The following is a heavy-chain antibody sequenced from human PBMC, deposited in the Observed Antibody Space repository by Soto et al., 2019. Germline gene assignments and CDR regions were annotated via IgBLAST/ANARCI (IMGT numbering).Heavy chain of an antibody. V-gene: IGHV4-59*08. CDR1: GGSINNYY. CDR2: IYYSGTT. J-gene: IGHJ4*02. Sequence: PSETLSLTCKVSGGSINNYYWSWIRQSPGKGLEWIGYIYYSGTTNYNPSLKSRVTISVDTPRNQFSLKLSSVTAAATAVYYCGRYGGDDENRHYDSWGQGTLVTVSS. CDR3: GRYGGDDENRHYDS. D-gene: IGHD2-21*01.